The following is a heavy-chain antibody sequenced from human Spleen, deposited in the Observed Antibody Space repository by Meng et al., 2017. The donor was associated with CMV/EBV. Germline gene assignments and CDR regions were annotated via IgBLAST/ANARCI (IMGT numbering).Heavy chain of an antibody. D-gene: IGHD3-3*01. V-gene: IGHV1-69*05. Sequence: SVKVSCKASGGTFSSYAISWVRQAPGQGLEWMGGIIPIFGTANYAQKFQGRVTITRNTSISTAYMELSSLRSEDTAVYYCARGTYYDFWSGYYEFDYWGQGTLVTVSS. J-gene: IGHJ4*02. CDR2: IIPIFGTA. CDR1: GGTFSSYA. CDR3: ARGTYYDFWSGYYEFDY.